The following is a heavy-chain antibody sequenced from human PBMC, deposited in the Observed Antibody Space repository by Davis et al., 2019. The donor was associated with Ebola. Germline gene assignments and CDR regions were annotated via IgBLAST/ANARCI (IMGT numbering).Heavy chain of an antibody. Sequence: GESLKISCEVSGFTFSDYYMSWIRQAPGKGLEWVAFIRYDGSEQYYADSVKGRFTISRDNSKNTLFLQMNSLRAEDTAVYYCAKGGDMDVWGKGTTVTVSS. CDR3: AKGGDMDV. D-gene: IGHD4-17*01. J-gene: IGHJ6*03. CDR1: GFTFSDYY. V-gene: IGHV3-30*02. CDR2: IRYDGSEQ.